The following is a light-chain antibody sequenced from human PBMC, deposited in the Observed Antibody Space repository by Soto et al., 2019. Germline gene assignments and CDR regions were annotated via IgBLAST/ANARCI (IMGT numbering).Light chain of an antibody. CDR1: QSISSA. J-gene: IGKJ4*01. CDR3: QQFNNYPLT. Sequence: AIQLTQSPSSLSASVGDRVTITCRASQSISSALAWYQQKPGKAPKLLVYDAYSLKSGVPSRFSGSGSGTDFTLTISSQQHEDFATYYLQQFNNYPLTFGGGTKVEIK. V-gene: IGKV1D-13*01. CDR2: DAY.